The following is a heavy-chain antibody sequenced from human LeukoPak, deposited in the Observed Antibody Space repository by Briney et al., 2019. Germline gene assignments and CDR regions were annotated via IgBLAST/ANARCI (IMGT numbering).Heavy chain of an antibody. V-gene: IGHV4-34*01. Sequence: SETLSLTCAVYGGSFSGYYWSWIRQPPGKGLEWIGEINHSGSTNYNPSLKSRVTISVDTSKNQFSLKLSSVTAADTAVYYCARAAGSGSYYPIYYYYMDVWGKGTTVTVSS. D-gene: IGHD3-10*01. CDR1: GGSFSGYY. J-gene: IGHJ6*03. CDR2: INHSGST. CDR3: ARAAGSGSYYPIYYYYMDV.